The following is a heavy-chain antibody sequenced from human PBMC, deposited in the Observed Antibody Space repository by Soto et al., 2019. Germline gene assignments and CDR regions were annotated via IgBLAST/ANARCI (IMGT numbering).Heavy chain of an antibody. Sequence: EVQLVESGGGLVQPGRSLRLSCAASGFTFDDHAMHWVRQAPGKGLEWVSGVNWNSRSIDYADSVKGRFTISRDNAKKSLYLQMNRLRPEDTALYYCAKDHGGRSWDGGIDYWGQGTLVTVSS. CDR3: AKDHGGRSWDGGIDY. V-gene: IGHV3-9*01. CDR2: VNWNSRSI. J-gene: IGHJ4*02. CDR1: GFTFDDHA. D-gene: IGHD6-13*01.